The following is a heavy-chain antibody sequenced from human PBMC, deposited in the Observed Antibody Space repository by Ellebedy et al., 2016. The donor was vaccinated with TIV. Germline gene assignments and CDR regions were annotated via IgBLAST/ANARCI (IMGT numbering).Heavy chain of an antibody. CDR1: GYTFTSYD. D-gene: IGHD1-26*01. V-gene: IGHV1-3*01. CDR3: ARDMGGRSGSYYGRSQGAFDY. J-gene: IGHJ4*02. CDR2: INAGNGNT. Sequence: ASVKVSXXASGYTFTSYDINWVRQATGQRLEWMGWINAGNGNTKYSQKFQGRVTITRDTSASTAYMELSSLRSEDTAVYYCARDMGGRSGSYYGRSQGAFDYWGQGTLVTVSS.